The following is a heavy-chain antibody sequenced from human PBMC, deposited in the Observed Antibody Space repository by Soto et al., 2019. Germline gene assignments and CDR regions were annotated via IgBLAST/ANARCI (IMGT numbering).Heavy chain of an antibody. CDR1: GGSISSGGNY. V-gene: IGHV4-31*03. D-gene: IGHD2-21*02. J-gene: IGHJ2*01. CDR2: IYYSGST. Sequence: QVQLQESGPGLVKPSQTLSLTCTVSGGSISSGGNYWNWIRQHAGKGLEWIGYIYYSGSTYYNPSLKSRVNISVDTSKNKVSTKLSSVTAPHTAVYYCATDPGGNSNDLYFDLWGRCTLVTVST. CDR3: ATDPGGNSNDLYFDL.